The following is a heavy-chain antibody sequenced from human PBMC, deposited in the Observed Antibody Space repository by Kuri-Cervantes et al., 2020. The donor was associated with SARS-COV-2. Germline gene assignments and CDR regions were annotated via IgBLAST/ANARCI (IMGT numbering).Heavy chain of an antibody. V-gene: IGHV3-23*01. CDR3: AKDGFVGGLGSPGRAYFQH. CDR1: GFTFSNYA. CDR2: ITGTGRNT. J-gene: IGHJ1*01. Sequence: GESLKISCAASGFTFSNYAMNWVRQAPGKGLEWVSGITGTGRNTYYADSVKGRFTISREKSKNTRYLQMNSLRVEDTAVYYCAKDGFVGGLGSPGRAYFQHWGQGTLVTVSS. D-gene: IGHD2-15*01.